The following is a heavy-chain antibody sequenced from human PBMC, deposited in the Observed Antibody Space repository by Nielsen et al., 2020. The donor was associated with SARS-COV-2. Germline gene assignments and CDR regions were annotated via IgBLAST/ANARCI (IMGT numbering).Heavy chain of an antibody. V-gene: IGHV1-3*01. Sequence: ASVKVSYKASGYTFTSYAMHWVRQAPGQRLEWMGWINAGNGNTKYSQKFQGRVTITRDTSASTAYMELSSLRSEDTAVYYCARWPLGKGYYGMDVWGQGTTVTVSS. J-gene: IGHJ6*02. D-gene: IGHD4-23*01. CDR3: ARWPLGKGYYGMDV. CDR2: INAGNGNT. CDR1: GYTFTSYA.